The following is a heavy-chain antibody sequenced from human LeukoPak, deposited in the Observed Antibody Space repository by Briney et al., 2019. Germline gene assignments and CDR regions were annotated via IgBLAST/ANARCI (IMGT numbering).Heavy chain of an antibody. Sequence: GGSLRLSCAASGFTFSSYSMNWVRQAPGKGLEWVSPISSSSSYIYYADSVKGRFTISRDNAKNSLYLQMNSLRAEDTAVYYCTRDRSGTTYYYQGMDVWGQGTTVTVSS. CDR1: GFTFSSYS. CDR3: TRDRSGTTYYYQGMDV. J-gene: IGHJ6*02. V-gene: IGHV3-21*01. CDR2: ISSSSSYI. D-gene: IGHD1-1*01.